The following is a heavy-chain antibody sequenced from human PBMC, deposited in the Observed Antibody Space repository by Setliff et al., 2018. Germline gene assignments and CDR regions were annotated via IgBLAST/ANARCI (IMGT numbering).Heavy chain of an antibody. CDR3: ARSYYNFWSGYYRVNWFDP. CDR2: IYTSGST. V-gene: IGHV4-4*07. D-gene: IGHD3-3*01. J-gene: IGHJ5*02. Sequence: PSETLSLTCTVSGGSISSYYWSWIRQPAGKGLEWIGRIYTSGSTNYNPSLKSRVTMSVDTSKNHFSLKLSSVTAADTAVYYCARSYYNFWSGYYRVNWFDPWGQGTLVTVSS. CDR1: GGSISSYY.